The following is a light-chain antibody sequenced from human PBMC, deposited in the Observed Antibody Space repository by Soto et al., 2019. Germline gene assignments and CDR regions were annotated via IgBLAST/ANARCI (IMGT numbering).Light chain of an antibody. V-gene: IGLV1-40*01. CDR3: QSYDSSLSGSSV. CDR1: SSNIGAGYD. CDR2: GNS. J-gene: IGLJ2*01. Sequence: QAVVTQPPSVSGAPGQRVTISCTGSSSNIGAGYDVHWYQQLPGTAPKLLIYGNSNRPSGVPDRFSGSKSGTSASLALTGLQAEDEADYYCQSYDSSLSGSSVFGGGTKLTVL.